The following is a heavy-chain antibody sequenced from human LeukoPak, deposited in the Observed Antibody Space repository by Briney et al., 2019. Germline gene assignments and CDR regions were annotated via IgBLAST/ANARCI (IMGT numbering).Heavy chain of an antibody. CDR3: ARLSNLTCANSVDY. J-gene: IGHJ4*02. V-gene: IGHV5-51*01. Sequence: GESLKIPCKGSGYSFTSYWIGWVGQMPGKRLEWMGIIYPGDSDTRYSPSFQGQVTISADKSTSTAYLQWSSLKASDTAMYYCARLSNLTCANSVDYWGRGTQVTVSS. D-gene: IGHD5/OR15-5a*01. CDR2: IYPGDSDT. CDR1: GYSFTSYW.